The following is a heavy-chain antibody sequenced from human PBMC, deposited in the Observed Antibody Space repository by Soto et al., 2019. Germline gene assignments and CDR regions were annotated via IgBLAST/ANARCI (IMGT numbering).Heavy chain of an antibody. CDR1: GYTFNFYG. J-gene: IGHJ4*02. D-gene: IGHD3-16*01. CDR3: ARIGVSSGHESPDFDS. CDR2: ISGFNGNT. Sequence: QVQLVQSGAEVKKPGASVKVSCKASGYTFNFYGITWVRQAPGQGLEWMGWISGFNGNTNYAADLQGRVTMTTDTSTSTAYMEISGLRSDDTAVYYCARIGVSSGHESPDFDSWGQGTLVTVSS. V-gene: IGHV1-18*01.